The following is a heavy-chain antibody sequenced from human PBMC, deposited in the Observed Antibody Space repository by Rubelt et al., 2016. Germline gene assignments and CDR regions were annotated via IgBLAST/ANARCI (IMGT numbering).Heavy chain of an antibody. CDR1: GYTSTSYA. CDR2: MDADSANT. J-gene: IGHJ4*02. V-gene: IGHV1-3*01. CDR3: ARGGSAIFDY. D-gene: IGHD3-16*01. Sequence: QVQLVQSGAEVKKPGASVKVSRKAFGYTSTSYAMHWVRQAPGQRLEWMGWMDADSANTSNSQKLQGRGTITRDTSANTSYMELSSLRSEDTAVYYCARGGSAIFDYWGQGTLVTVSS.